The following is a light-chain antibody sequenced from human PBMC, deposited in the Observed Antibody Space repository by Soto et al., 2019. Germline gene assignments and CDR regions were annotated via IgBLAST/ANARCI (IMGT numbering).Light chain of an antibody. CDR1: NSNIGRYS. CDR3: GAWDNNLKVPL. J-gene: IGLJ7*01. CDR2: SDD. V-gene: IGLV1-44*01. Sequence: QLVLTQPPSLSGTPGQRVTISCSGSNSNIGRYSVNWYQHFPGTAPKILIYSDDERPSGVPDRFSGSKSGTSASLAISGLQSGDGADYYCGAWDNNLKVPLFGGGTQLTVL.